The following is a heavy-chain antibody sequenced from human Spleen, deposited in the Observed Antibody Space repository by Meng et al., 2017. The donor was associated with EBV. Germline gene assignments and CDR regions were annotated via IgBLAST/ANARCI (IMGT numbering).Heavy chain of an antibody. CDR1: GYTFIHYG. CDR2: VSPYNGYT. Sequence: RLGQCGAGGEKPGAPGTASCKASGYTFIHYGINWVRQAPGQGLEWMGWVSPYNGYTSYAQNLKDRVTMTTDTSTKTAYMELRSLRSDDTAVYYCARDHDYGDYAPEYWGQGTLVTVSS. V-gene: IGHV1-18*01. J-gene: IGHJ4*02. CDR3: ARDHDYGDYAPEY. D-gene: IGHD4-17*01.